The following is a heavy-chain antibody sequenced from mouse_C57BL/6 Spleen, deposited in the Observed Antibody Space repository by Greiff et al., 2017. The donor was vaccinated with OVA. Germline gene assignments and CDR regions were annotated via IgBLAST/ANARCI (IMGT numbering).Heavy chain of an antibody. CDR3: ARLKEITTVGYFDV. CDR1: GFTFSSYG. CDR2: ISSGGSYT. V-gene: IGHV5-6*01. D-gene: IGHD1-1*01. J-gene: IGHJ1*03. Sequence: VQLVESGGDLVKPGGSLKLSCAASGFTFSSYGMSWVRQTPDKRLEWVATISSGGSYTYYPDSVKGRFTISRDNAKNTLYLQMSSLKSEDTAMYYCARLKEITTVGYFDVWGTGTTVTVAS.